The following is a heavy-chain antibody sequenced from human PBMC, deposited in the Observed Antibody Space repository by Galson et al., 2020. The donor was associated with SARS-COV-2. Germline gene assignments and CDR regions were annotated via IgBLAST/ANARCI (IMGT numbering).Heavy chain of an antibody. D-gene: IGHD3-16*01. CDR3: GRIKPGMGALREVYYFDY. J-gene: IGHJ4*02. CDR1: GFSLTTSGMC. V-gene: IGHV2-70*11. CDR2: IDWDDNK. Sequence: ESGPTLVKPTQTLTLTCTFSGFSLTTSGMCVSWIRQPPGKALEWLARIDWDDNKYYSTSLKTRPTIPKDTSKNQVVLTVTNMDPVDTATYYWGRIKPGMGALREVYYFDYWGQGTLVTVSS.